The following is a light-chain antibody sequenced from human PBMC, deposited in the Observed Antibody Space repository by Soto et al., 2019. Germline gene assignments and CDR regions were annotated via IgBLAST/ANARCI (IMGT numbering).Light chain of an antibody. J-gene: IGLJ1*01. CDR3: CSYAGDYTFV. Sequence: QSALTQPHSVSGSPGQSVTISCTGTSSDVGGYNYVSWYQQHPGRAPRVMIYDVRTRPSGVPDRFSGSKSGNTAFLTISELQAEDEADYYCCSYAGDYTFVFGTGTKLTVL. V-gene: IGLV2-11*01. CDR1: SSDVGGYNY. CDR2: DVR.